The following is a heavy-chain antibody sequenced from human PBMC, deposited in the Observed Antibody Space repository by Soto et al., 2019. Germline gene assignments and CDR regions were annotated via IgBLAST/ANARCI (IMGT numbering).Heavy chain of an antibody. CDR1: GGSISNYY. V-gene: IGHV4-4*07. D-gene: IGHD2-8*01. CDR3: ARDMFLPTVLNSPRSIDL. Sequence: SETLSLTCTVSGGSISNYYWSWIRQPAGKGLEWIGHIYSSGTTKYNPSLKSRVTMSVDTSKNQFSLQLKSVTAADTAVYYCARDMFLPTVLNSPRSIDLWGQGTMVTVSS. J-gene: IGHJ3*01. CDR2: IYSSGTT.